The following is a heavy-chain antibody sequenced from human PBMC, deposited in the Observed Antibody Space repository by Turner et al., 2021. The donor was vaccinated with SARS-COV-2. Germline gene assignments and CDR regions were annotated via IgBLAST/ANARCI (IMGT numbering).Heavy chain of an antibody. CDR2: VSSNGDFT. CDR1: GFTFSTYA. Sequence: EVQLVESGGGLVQPGGSRRLSCSASGFTFSTYAMHGVRQAPGKGLEYLSVVSSNGDFTYYSDSVKGRFIISRDNSENTLYLQMSSLRPADTAVYYCVFYGSTAAYWGQGTLVSVSS. V-gene: IGHV3-64D*06. D-gene: IGHD4-17*01. CDR3: VFYGSTAAY. J-gene: IGHJ4*02.